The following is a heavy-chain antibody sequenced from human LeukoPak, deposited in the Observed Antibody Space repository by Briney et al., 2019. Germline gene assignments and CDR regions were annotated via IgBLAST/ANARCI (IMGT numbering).Heavy chain of an antibody. D-gene: IGHD5-12*01. CDR3: ARGPSGYHNT. CDR2: ISYDGRDK. CDR1: GFIFSSYG. V-gene: IGHV3-30*03. J-gene: IGHJ4*02. Sequence: PGGSLRLTCAASGFIFSSYGMQWVRQAPGKGLEWVAIISYDGRDKFYEDSVKGRFTISRDNSKNTLYLQMNSLRAEDTAVYYCARGPSGYHNTGGQGALVTVSS.